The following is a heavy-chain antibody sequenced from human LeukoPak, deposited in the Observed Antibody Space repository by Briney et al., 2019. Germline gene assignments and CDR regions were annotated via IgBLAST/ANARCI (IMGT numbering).Heavy chain of an antibody. D-gene: IGHD3-9*01. Sequence: SQTLSLTCAISGDSVSSNSVTWDWIRQSPSGVLEWLGRTYYRSKWSNDYAESVRSRITITPDTSKNQFSLQLNSVTPEDTAVYYCARLEFDILTGYYSFDYWGQGTLVTVSS. CDR1: GDSVSSNSVT. J-gene: IGHJ4*02. CDR3: ARLEFDILTGYYSFDY. V-gene: IGHV6-1*01. CDR2: TYYRSKWSN.